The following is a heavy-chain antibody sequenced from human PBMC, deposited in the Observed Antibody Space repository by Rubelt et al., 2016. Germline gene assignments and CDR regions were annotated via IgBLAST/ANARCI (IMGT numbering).Heavy chain of an antibody. CDR1: GGSFSGYY. CDR3: AGLGVVVVGATVEDY. CDR2: INHSGST. Sequence: QVPLQQWGAGLLKPSETLSLTCAVYGGSFSGYYWSWIRQPPGKGLEWIGEINHSGSTNYNQSLQSRVTISVDTSKNQFSLRRSVVADGDTAVYYCAGLGVVVVGATVEDYWGQGTRVTVSS. V-gene: IGHV4-34*01. D-gene: IGHD2-15*01. J-gene: IGHJ4*02.